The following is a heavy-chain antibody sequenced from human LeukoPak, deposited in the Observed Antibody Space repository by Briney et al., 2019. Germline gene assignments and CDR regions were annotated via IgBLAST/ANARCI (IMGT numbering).Heavy chain of an antibody. J-gene: IGHJ4*02. CDR3: ARRVPSQVITDYFDY. D-gene: IGHD3-16*01. V-gene: IGHV3-48*04. CDR2: IDSSTRTI. Sequence: GGSLRLSCAASGFTFSTYSMNWVRQAPGKGLEWVSFIDSSTRTIFYADSVKGRFTVSRDNAKNSLFLQMNSLRAEDTAVYYCARRVPSQVITDYFDYWGQGALVTVSS. CDR1: GFTFSTYS.